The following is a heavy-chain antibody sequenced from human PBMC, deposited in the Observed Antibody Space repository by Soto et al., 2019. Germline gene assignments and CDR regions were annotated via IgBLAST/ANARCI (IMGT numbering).Heavy chain of an antibody. CDR1: GGSFSGYY. J-gene: IGHJ4*02. CDR2: INHSGST. D-gene: IGHD6-13*01. CDR3: ARDPRRSSWYDY. V-gene: IGHV4-34*01. Sequence: SETLSLTCAVYGGSFSGYYWSWIRQPPGKGLEWIGEINHSGSTNYNPSLKSRVTISVDTSKNQFSLKLSSVTAADTAVYYCARDPRRSSWYDYWGQGT.